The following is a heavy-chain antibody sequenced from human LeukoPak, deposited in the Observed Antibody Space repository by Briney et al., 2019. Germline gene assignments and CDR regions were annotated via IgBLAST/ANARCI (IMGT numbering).Heavy chain of an antibody. CDR1: GFTFSSYA. CDR2: ISGSGGST. V-gene: IGHV3-23*01. D-gene: IGHD6-13*01. Sequence: PGGSLRLSCAASGFTFSSYAMSWVRQAPGKGLEWASAISGSGGSTYYADSVKGRFTISRDNSKNTLYLQMNSLRAEDTAVYYCAKGHSSSWYNYFDYWGQGTLVTVSS. J-gene: IGHJ4*02. CDR3: AKGHSSSWYNYFDY.